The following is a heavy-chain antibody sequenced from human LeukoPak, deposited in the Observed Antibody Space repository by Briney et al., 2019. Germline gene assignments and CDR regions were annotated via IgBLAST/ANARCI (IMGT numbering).Heavy chain of an antibody. Sequence: PSETLSLTCAVYGGSFSGYYWSWIRQPPGKGLEWIGEINHSGSTNYNPSLKSRVTISVDTPKNQFSLKLSSVTAADTAVYYCARVGSYYDFWSGQTYYYGMDVWGQGTTVTVSS. V-gene: IGHV4-34*01. CDR1: GGSFSGYY. J-gene: IGHJ6*02. CDR3: ARVGSYYDFWSGQTYYYGMDV. D-gene: IGHD3-3*01. CDR2: INHSGST.